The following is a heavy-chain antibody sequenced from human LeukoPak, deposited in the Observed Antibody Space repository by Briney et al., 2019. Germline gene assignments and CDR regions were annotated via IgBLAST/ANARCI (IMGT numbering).Heavy chain of an antibody. CDR2: ISGNGGHT. D-gene: IGHD3-3*01. CDR1: GFTFSTYA. Sequence: GGSLRLSCAASGFTFSTYAMSWVRQAPGKGLEWLSAISGNGGHTYYADSVKGRFTISRDSSKNTLYLQMSSLRADDTAVYYCAKNRRVTVFGVVTTEFDYWGQGTLVTVSS. J-gene: IGHJ4*02. V-gene: IGHV3-23*01. CDR3: AKNRRVTVFGVVTTEFDY.